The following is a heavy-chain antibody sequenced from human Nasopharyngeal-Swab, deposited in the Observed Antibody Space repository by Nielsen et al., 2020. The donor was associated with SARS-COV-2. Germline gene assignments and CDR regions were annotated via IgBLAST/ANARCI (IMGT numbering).Heavy chain of an antibody. CDR3: ARAKEHFSRPYNWFDP. V-gene: IGHV4-4*02. CDR1: GGSISSSNW. J-gene: IGHJ5*02. D-gene: IGHD1-26*01. CDR2: IYHSGST. Sequence: GSLRLSCAVSGGSISSSNWWSWVRQPPGKGLEWIGEIYHSGSTNYNPSLKSRVTISVDKSKNQFSLKLSSVTAADTAVYYCARAKEHFSRPYNWFDPWGQGTLVTVSS.